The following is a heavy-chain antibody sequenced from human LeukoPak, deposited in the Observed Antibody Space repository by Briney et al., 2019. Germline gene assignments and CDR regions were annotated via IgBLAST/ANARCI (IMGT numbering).Heavy chain of an antibody. D-gene: IGHD3-22*01. CDR2: MSGNGGTT. V-gene: IGHV3-23*01. CDR3: ARRDYYDSSGYSPLFDY. CDR1: RFTFSNFN. Sequence: GGSLRLSCSASRFTFSNFNMHWVRQAPGQGLEWVSGMSGNGGTTYYADSVKGRFTISRDNSKNTLYLQMNNLRVEDTAVYYCARRDYYDSSGYSPLFDYWGQGTLVTVSS. J-gene: IGHJ4*02.